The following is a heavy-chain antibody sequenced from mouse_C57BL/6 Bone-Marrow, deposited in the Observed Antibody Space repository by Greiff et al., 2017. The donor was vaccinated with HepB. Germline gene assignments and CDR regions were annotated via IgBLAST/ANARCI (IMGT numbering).Heavy chain of an antibody. CDR1: GYTFTSYW. Sequence: QVQLQQPGAELVRPGSSVKLSCKASGYTFTSYWMHWVKQRPIQGLEWIGNIDPSDSETHYNQKFKDKATLTVDKSSSTAYMQLSSLTSEDSAVYYCARLNTVPYWYFDVWGTGTTVTVSS. V-gene: IGHV1-52*01. CDR2: IDPSDSET. CDR3: ARLNTVPYWYFDV. D-gene: IGHD1-1*01. J-gene: IGHJ1*03.